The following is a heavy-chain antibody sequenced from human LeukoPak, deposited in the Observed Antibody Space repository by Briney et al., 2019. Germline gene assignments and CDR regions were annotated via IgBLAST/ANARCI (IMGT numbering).Heavy chain of an antibody. V-gene: IGHV4-30-4*01. D-gene: IGHD3-22*01. CDR3: ARPYYYDSRIDP. CDR2: MYYSGSA. CDR1: GGSISSGDYY. J-gene: IGHJ5*02. Sequence: SQTLSLTCTVSGGSISSGDYYWSWIRQPPGKGLEWIAYMYYSGSAYYNPTLKSRVTMSADTSKNQLSLKLSSVTAADTAVYYCARPYYYDSRIDPWGQGILVTVSS.